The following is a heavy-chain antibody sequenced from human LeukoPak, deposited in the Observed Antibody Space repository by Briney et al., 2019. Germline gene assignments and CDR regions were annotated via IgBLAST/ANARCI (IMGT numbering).Heavy chain of an antibody. CDR3: ARGDKQLVFNRNKGGFDP. J-gene: IGHJ5*02. V-gene: IGHV3-7*01. CDR1: GFTFSSTW. D-gene: IGHD6-13*01. Sequence: GGSLRLSCAASGFTFSSTWMSWVRQAPGKGLEWVGNIQPDGSEGYPVDSVKGRFTISRDNSKNTLYLQMNSLRTEDTAVYYCARGDKQLVFNRNKGGFDPWGQGTLVTVSS. CDR2: IQPDGSEG.